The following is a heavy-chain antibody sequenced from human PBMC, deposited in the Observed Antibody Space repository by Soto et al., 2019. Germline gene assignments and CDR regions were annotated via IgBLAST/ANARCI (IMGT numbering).Heavy chain of an antibody. J-gene: IGHJ6*02. CDR2: IYYSGST. V-gene: IGHV4-39*01. CDR3: ARHEYSGYDRGDYYYYYGMDV. CDR1: GGSISSSSYY. D-gene: IGHD5-12*01. Sequence: SETLSLTCTVSGGSISSSSYYWGWIRQPPGKGLEWIGSIYYSGSTYYNPSLKSRVTISVDTSKNQFSLKLSSVTAADTAVYYCARHEYSGYDRGDYYYYYGMDVWGQGTTVTVSS.